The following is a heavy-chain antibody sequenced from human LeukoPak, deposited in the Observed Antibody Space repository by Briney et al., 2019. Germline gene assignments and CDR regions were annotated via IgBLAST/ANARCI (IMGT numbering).Heavy chain of an antibody. CDR2: ISWNSGSI. CDR1: GFTFDDYS. CDR3: AKDSIAGYSSVWYSLRGAFDI. V-gene: IGHV3-9*01. D-gene: IGHD6-19*01. Sequence: PGRSLRPFCAASGFTFDDYSMHCVRRDPGKGLQWLSGISWNSGSIGYADSVKGRFTISRDNAKNSLYLQMNSLRAEDTALYYCAKDSIAGYSSVWYSLRGAFDIWGQGTMVTVSS. J-gene: IGHJ3*02.